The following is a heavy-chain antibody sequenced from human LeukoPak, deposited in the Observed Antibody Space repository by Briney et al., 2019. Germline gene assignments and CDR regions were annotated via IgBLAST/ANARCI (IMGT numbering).Heavy chain of an antibody. CDR3: ARAAVVVVPAASPVHDAFDI. CDR1: GYTFSNYG. CDR2: ITAYNGDT. D-gene: IGHD2-2*01. Sequence: GASVKVSCKASGYTFSNYGISWVRQAPGQGLEWMGWITAYNGDTNYAQKFQGRVSMTTDTSTSTAYMELRSLRSEDTAVYYCARAAVVVVPAASPVHDAFDIWGQGTMVTVSS. J-gene: IGHJ3*02. V-gene: IGHV1-18*01.